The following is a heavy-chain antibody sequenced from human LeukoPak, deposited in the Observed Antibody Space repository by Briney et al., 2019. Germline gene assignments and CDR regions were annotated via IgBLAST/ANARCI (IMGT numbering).Heavy chain of an antibody. V-gene: IGHV3-9*03. D-gene: IGHD1-26*01. J-gene: IGHJ4*02. CDR3: AKGGSLGWYYFDY. CDR1: GFTFDDYA. Sequence: GRSLRLSCAASGFTFDDYAMHWVRQVPGKGLEWVSGISWNSGSIGYADSVKGRFTISRDNAKNSLYLQMNSLRAEDMALYYCAKGGSLGWYYFDYWGQGTLVTVSS. CDR2: ISWNSGSI.